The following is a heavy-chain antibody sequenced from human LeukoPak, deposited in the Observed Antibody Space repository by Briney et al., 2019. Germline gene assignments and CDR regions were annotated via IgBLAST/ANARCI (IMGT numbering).Heavy chain of an antibody. CDR3: ARVSGYEAPPLY. J-gene: IGHJ4*02. Sequence: QPGGSLRLSCAASGFTFSSYWMHWVRQAPGKGLVWVSRIKFDESATNYADSVKGRFTISRDNAKNTLYLQMNSLRAEDTAVYYCARVSGYEAPPLYWGQGTLVTVSS. V-gene: IGHV3-74*01. CDR1: GFTFSSYW. CDR2: IKFDESAT. D-gene: IGHD6-25*01.